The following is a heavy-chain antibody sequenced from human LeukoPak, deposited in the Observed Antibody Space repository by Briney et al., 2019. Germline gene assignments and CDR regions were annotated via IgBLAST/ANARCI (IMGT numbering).Heavy chain of an antibody. J-gene: IGHJ4*02. V-gene: IGHV3-21*04. CDR3: ARDQKVQWLGLDY. CDR2: VSGSGSVT. Sequence: GGSLRLSCAASGFTFRSYAMNWVRQAPGKGLEWVSSVSGSGSVTFYGDSVKGRFTISRNNAKNSLYLQMNSLRAEDTAVYYCARDQKVQWLGLDYWGQGTLVTVSS. CDR1: GFTFRSYA. D-gene: IGHD6-19*01.